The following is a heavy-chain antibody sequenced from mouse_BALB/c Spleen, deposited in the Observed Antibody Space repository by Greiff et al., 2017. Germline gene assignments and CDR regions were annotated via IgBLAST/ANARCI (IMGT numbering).Heavy chain of an antibody. CDR3: ASSYGSGNYFDY. CDR2: ISYSGST. V-gene: IGHV3-2*02. CDR1: GYSITSDYA. Sequence: EVQRVESGPGLVKPSQSLSLTCTVTGYSITSDYAWNWIRQFPGNKLEWMGYISYSGSTSYNPSLKSRISITRDTSKNQFFLQLNSVTTEDTATYYCASSYGSGNYFDYWGQGTTLTVSS. J-gene: IGHJ2*01. D-gene: IGHD1-1*01.